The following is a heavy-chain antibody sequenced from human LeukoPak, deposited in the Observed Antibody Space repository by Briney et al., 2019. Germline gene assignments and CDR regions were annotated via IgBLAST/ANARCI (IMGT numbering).Heavy chain of an antibody. CDR1: GFTFSSSA. Sequence: GGSLRLSCAASGFTFSSSAMSWVRQAPGKGLEWVSAISNNGGYTYYADSVQGRFTISRDNSKSTLCLQMNGLRAEDTAVYYCANEIRPNDYWGQGTQVTVSS. J-gene: IGHJ4*02. D-gene: IGHD4-17*01. CDR3: ANEIRPNDY. CDR2: ISNNGGYT. V-gene: IGHV3-23*01.